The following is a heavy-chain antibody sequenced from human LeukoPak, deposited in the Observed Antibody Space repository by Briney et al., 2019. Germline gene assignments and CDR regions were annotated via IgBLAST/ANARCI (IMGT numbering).Heavy chain of an antibody. CDR1: GFTFSSYA. Sequence: GGSLRLSCTASGFTFSSYAMSWVRQAPGKGLEWVANIKQDGSEKYYVDSVKGRFTISRDNAKNSLYLQMNSLRAEDTAVYYCAGDGDIVVVPAAIGYYGMDVWGQGTTVTVSS. D-gene: IGHD2-2*01. J-gene: IGHJ6*02. CDR3: AGDGDIVVVPAAIGYYGMDV. V-gene: IGHV3-7*01. CDR2: IKQDGSEK.